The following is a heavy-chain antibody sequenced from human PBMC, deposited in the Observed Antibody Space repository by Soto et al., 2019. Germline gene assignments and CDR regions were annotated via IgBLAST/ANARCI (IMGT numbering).Heavy chain of an antibody. CDR3: ARDQLLGSTVGYYFDY. J-gene: IGHJ4*02. CDR2: IWYDGSNK. CDR1: GFTFSSYG. V-gene: IGHV3-33*01. D-gene: IGHD2-2*01. Sequence: QVQLVESGGGVVQPGRSLRLSCAASGFTFSSYGMHWVRQAPGKGLEWVAVIWYDGSNKYYADSVKGRFTISRDNSKNPLHLQMNSLSAEDTAVYYCARDQLLGSTVGYYFDYWGQGTLVTLSS.